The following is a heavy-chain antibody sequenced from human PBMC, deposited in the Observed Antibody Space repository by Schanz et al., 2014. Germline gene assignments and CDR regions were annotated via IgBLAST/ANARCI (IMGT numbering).Heavy chain of an antibody. CDR3: AGDWASGRYYSDY. CDR2: ITYDGSNK. V-gene: IGHV3-30*09. J-gene: IGHJ4*02. D-gene: IGHD1-26*01. CDR1: GFTFRNYA. Sequence: VQLVESGGDLVQPGGSLRLSCAASGFTFRNYAMDWVRQAPGKGLEWVAAITYDGSNKYYAESVKGRFAISRDNSKDTLYLQMNSLRTEDTAVYYCAGDWASGRYYSDYWGQGTLVTVSS.